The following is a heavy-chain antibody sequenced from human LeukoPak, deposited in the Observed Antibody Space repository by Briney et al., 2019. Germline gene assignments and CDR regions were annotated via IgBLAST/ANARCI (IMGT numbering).Heavy chain of an antibody. CDR3: AKDLRVCSSTSCRDY. J-gene: IGHJ4*02. CDR2: IRYDGSNK. V-gene: IGHV3-30*02. Sequence: GGSLRLSCAASGFTFSSYSMNWVRQAPGKGLEWVAFIRYDGSNKYYADSVKGRFTISRDNSKNTLYLQMNSLRAEDTAVYYCAKDLRVCSSTSCRDYWGQGTLVTVSS. CDR1: GFTFSSYS. D-gene: IGHD2-2*01.